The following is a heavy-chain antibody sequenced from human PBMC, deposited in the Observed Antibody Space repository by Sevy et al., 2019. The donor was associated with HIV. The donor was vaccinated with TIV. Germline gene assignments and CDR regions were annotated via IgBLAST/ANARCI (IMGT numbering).Heavy chain of an antibody. CDR3: ARHMRRGSSYFDY. CDR2: IYYSGST. V-gene: IGHV4-61*01. CDR1: GGSVSSGSYY. J-gene: IGHJ4*02. Sequence: SENLSLTCTVSGGSVSSGSYYWSWIRQPPGKGLDWIGYIYYSGSTNYNPSLKSRVTISVDTSKNQFSLKLSSVTAADTAVYYCARHMRRGSSYFDYWGQGTLVTVSS. D-gene: IGHD6-6*01.